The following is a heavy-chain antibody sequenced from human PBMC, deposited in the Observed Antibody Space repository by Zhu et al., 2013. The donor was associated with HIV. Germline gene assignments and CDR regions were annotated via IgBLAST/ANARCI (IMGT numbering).Heavy chain of an antibody. CDR1: GYTFTSYD. J-gene: IGHJ4*02. D-gene: IGHD6-19*01. Sequence: QVQLVQSGAEVKKPGSSVKVSCKASGYTFTSYDINWVRQATGQGLEWMGRMNPNSGNTGYAQKFQGRVTMTRNTSISTAYMELSSLRSEDTAVYYCARIPPSSGWTSLRYWGQGTLVTVSS. CDR2: MNPNSGNT. V-gene: IGHV1-8*01. CDR3: ARIPPSSGWTSLRY.